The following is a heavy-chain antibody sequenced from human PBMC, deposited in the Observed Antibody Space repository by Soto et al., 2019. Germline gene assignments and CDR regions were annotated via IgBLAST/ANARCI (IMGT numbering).Heavy chain of an antibody. V-gene: IGHV3-33*01. CDR2: IWYDGTNK. J-gene: IGHJ3*01. CDR1: GFSFSNYG. D-gene: IGHD6-6*01. CDR3: ARPRSLSSSGAFDV. Sequence: QVHLVESGGGVVQPGRSLRLSCAAAGFSFSNYGMHWVRLAPGKGLEWVTGIWYDGTNKYYADSVKGRFTISRDHSKNTLYLQMNSLRAEDTAVYYCARPRSLSSSGAFDVWGQGTMVTVSS.